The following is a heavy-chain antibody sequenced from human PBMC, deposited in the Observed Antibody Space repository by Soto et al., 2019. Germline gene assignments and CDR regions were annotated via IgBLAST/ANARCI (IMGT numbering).Heavy chain of an antibody. V-gene: IGHV5-51*01. CDR1: GYSFTSYW. D-gene: IGHD2-2*02. J-gene: IGHJ4*02. CDR3: ASRTYCSSTSCYTVGS. CDR2: IYLGDSDT. Sequence: GESLKISCKGSGYSFTSYWIGWVRQMPGKGLEWMGIIYLGDSDTRYSPSFQGQVTISADKSISTAYLQWSSLKASDTAMYYCASRTYCSSTSCYTVGSWGQGSLVTVSS.